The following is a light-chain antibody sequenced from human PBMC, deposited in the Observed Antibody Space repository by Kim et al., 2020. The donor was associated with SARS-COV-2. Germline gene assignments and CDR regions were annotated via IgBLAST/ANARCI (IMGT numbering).Light chain of an antibody. V-gene: IGLV3-19*01. J-gene: IGLJ2*01. CDR1: SLRRYY. CDR2: GKG. CDR3: NSRDSSTNNLV. Sequence: SSELTQDPAVSVALGQTVRITCQGDSLRRYYASLYQQKPGQAPVVVIYGKGNRPSGIPDRFSGSSSGNTASLTITGAQAEDEADYYCNSRDSSTNNLVFGGGTKLTVL.